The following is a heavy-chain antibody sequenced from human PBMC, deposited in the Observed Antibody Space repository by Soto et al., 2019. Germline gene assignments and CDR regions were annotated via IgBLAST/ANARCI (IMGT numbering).Heavy chain of an antibody. CDR3: VKEGVAVAEVSYFDY. D-gene: IGHD6-19*01. CDR1: GFTFSSYG. Sequence: QVQLVESGGGVVQPGRSLRLSCAASGFTFSSYGMHWVRQAPGKGLEWVAVISYDGSNKYYADSVKGRFTISRDNSKNTLYLQMNSLRAEDTAVYYCVKEGVAVAEVSYFDYWGQGTLVTVSS. CDR2: ISYDGSNK. V-gene: IGHV3-30*18. J-gene: IGHJ4*02.